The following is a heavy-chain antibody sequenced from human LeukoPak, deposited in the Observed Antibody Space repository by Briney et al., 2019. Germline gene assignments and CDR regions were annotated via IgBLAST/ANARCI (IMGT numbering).Heavy chain of an antibody. J-gene: IGHJ4*02. Sequence: GASVKVSCKASGYSFVCYGITWVRQAPRQGLEWMGWFNPENGNTNYAQKVQGRVTMTADTSTSTSYMELRSLRSDDTAVYYCAREHSSSWDQFDYWGQGTLVTVSS. CDR1: GYSFVCYG. CDR2: FNPENGNT. D-gene: IGHD6-13*01. CDR3: AREHSSSWDQFDY. V-gene: IGHV1-18*01.